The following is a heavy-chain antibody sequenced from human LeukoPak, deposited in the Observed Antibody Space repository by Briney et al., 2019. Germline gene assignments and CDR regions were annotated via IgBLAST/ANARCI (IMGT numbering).Heavy chain of an antibody. Sequence: ASVKVSCKASGGTFSSYAISWVRQAPGQGLEWMGGIIPSFGTANYAQKFQGRVTITTDESTSTAYMELSSLRSEDTAVYYCAREWYYDSSGTLSLDYWGQGTLVTVSS. V-gene: IGHV1-69*05. J-gene: IGHJ4*02. CDR1: GGTFSSYA. CDR2: IIPSFGTA. D-gene: IGHD3-22*01. CDR3: AREWYYDSSGTLSLDY.